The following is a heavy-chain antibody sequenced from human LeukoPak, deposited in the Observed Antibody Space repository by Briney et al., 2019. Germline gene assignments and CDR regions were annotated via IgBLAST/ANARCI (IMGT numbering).Heavy chain of an antibody. J-gene: IGHJ3*02. Sequence: GESLKISCKGSGYSFTSYWIGWVRQMPGKGLEWMGIIYPGDSDTRYSPSFQGQVTISADKSISTAYLQWSSLKASDTAMYYCARHGVLLWFGESEPADAFDIWGQGTMVTVSS. CDR3: ARHGVLLWFGESEPADAFDI. CDR2: IYPGDSDT. CDR1: GYSFTSYW. V-gene: IGHV5-51*01. D-gene: IGHD3-10*01.